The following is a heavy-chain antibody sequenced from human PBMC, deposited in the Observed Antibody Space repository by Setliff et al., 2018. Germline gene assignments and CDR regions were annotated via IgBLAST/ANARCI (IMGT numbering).Heavy chain of an antibody. CDR1: GFTFSNYR. Sequence: GESLKISCAASGFTFSNYRMHWVRQAPGKGLEWVAVIWHDGGNKYHADSVKGRFTISRDNSKNTLYLQMNSLRPEDTAVYYCARTCSGSGCYAGLESLGQGTPVTVS. V-gene: IGHV3-33*08. CDR3: ARTCSGSGCYAGLES. CDR2: IWHDGGNK. D-gene: IGHD2-15*01. J-gene: IGHJ4*02.